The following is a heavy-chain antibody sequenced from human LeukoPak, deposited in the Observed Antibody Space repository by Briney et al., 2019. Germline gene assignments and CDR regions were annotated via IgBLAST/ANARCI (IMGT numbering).Heavy chain of an antibody. J-gene: IGHJ5*02. V-gene: IGHV3-48*04. CDR2: ISSSSSSI. Sequence: AGGSLRLSCAASGFTFSRYSMNWVRQAPGKGLEWVSYISSSSSSIKYADSVKGRFTISRDNAKNSLYLQMNSLRAEDTAVYYCARIPFGELFGGWFDPRGQGTLVTVSS. CDR3: ARIPFGELFGGWFDP. D-gene: IGHD3-10*01. CDR1: GFTFSRYS.